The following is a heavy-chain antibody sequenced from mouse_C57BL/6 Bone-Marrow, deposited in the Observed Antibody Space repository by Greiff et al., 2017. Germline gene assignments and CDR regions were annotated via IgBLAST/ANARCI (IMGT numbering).Heavy chain of an antibody. CDR3: ESITTVVATNY. Sequence: QVQLQQSGPELVKPGASVKISCKASGYAFSSSWMNWVKQRPGQGLEWIGRIYPGDGDTNYNGKFKGKATLTADKSSSTAYMQLSSLTTEDSAVYFGESITTVVATNYWGQGTTLTVSS. J-gene: IGHJ2*01. D-gene: IGHD1-1*01. CDR1: GYAFSSSW. CDR2: IYPGDGDT. V-gene: IGHV1-82*01.